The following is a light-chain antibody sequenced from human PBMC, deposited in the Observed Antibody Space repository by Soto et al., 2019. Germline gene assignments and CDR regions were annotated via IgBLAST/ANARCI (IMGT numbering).Light chain of an antibody. CDR1: HSVSNNY. CDR2: GAS. Sequence: EIVLTQSPGTLSLSPGDGATLSCTASHSVSNNYLSWYQQKPGQAPSLLIDGASSRATDIQDRFSGSGSGTDLTLTISRLEHEDIGGYYCQQYGSSHPFTFGPGTKVDIK. J-gene: IGKJ3*01. CDR3: QQYGSSHPFT. V-gene: IGKV3-20*01.